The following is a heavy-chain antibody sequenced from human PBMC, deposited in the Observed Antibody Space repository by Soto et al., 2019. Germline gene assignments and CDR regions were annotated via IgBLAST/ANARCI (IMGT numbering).Heavy chain of an antibody. J-gene: IGHJ5*02. Sequence: EVQLVESGGGLVQPGGSLRLSCAASGFTFSSYSMNWVRQALGKGLEWVSYISSSSSTIYYADSVKGRFTISRDNAKNSLYLQMNSLRAEDTAVYYCARFGSSSWYWFDPWGQGTLVTVSS. V-gene: IGHV3-48*01. CDR2: ISSSSSTI. D-gene: IGHD6-13*01. CDR1: GFTFSSYS. CDR3: ARFGSSSWYWFDP.